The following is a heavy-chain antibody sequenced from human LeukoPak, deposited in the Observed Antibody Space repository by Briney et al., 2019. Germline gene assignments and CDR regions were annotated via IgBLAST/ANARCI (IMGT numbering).Heavy chain of an antibody. D-gene: IGHD1-26*01. V-gene: IGHV4-59*12. Sequence: SETLSLTCTVSGCTISSYYWSWIRQPPGKGLEWIDYITYSGSTNYNPSLKSLVTMSVDTSKTQFSLKLTSVPAADTAVYYCARDSGSYSFDCWGQGTLVTVSS. CDR2: ITYSGST. J-gene: IGHJ4*02. CDR3: ARDSGSYSFDC. CDR1: GCTISSYY.